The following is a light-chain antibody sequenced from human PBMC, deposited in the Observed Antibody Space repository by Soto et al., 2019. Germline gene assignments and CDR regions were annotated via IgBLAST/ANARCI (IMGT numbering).Light chain of an antibody. Sequence: EIVMTQSPATLSVSPGERATLSCRASQSVDSNYLAWYQQRPGQAPRLLIYGASTRATGVPARFSGSGSGTEFTLTISSLQSEDFATYYCQHFNNWPPELTFGGGTKVDIK. CDR3: QHFNNWPPELT. CDR2: GAS. V-gene: IGKV3-15*01. CDR1: QSVDSNY. J-gene: IGKJ4*01.